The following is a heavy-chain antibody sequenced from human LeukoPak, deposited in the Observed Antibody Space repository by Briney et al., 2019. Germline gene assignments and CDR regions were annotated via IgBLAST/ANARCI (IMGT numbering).Heavy chain of an antibody. Sequence: SETLSPTCTVSGGSISSYYWSWIRQPPGKGLEWIGYIYYSGSTNYNPSLKSRVTISVDTSKNQFSLKLSSVTAADTAVYYCARDERGNDAFDIWGQGTMVTVSS. J-gene: IGHJ3*02. D-gene: IGHD3-16*01. CDR3: ARDERGNDAFDI. CDR1: GGSISSYY. CDR2: IYYSGST. V-gene: IGHV4-59*01.